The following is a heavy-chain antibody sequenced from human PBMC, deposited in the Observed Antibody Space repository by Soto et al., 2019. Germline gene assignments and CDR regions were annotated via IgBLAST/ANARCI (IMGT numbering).Heavy chain of an antibody. CDR3: ARGITMVRGVIITPWYYGMDV. D-gene: IGHD3-10*01. V-gene: IGHV1-69*01. CDR1: GYTFTSYA. CDR2: IIPIFGTA. Sequence: KVSCKASGYTFTSYAIIWVRQAPGQGLEWMGGIIPIFGTANYAQKFQGRVTITADESTSTAYMELSSLRSEDTAVYYCARGITMVRGVIITPWYYGMDVWGQGTTVTVSS. J-gene: IGHJ6*02.